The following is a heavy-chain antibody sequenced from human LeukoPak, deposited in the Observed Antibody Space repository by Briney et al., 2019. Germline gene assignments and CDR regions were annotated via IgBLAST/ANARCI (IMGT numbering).Heavy chain of an antibody. CDR3: ARDEWEGPFGCVIMHYYFYGMDV. J-gene: IGHJ6*01. V-gene: IGHV3-21*01. D-gene: IGHD3-3*01. Sequence: PGGSLRLSCAASGFTFSSYSMNWVRQAPGKGLEWVSSISSSSYIYSSASVKDRLTIFRDNAKNSPYLQMNSLRAEETAVYYCARDEWEGPFGCVIMHYYFYGMDVWGQGTAVTVSS. CDR2: ISSSSYI. CDR1: GFTFSSYS.